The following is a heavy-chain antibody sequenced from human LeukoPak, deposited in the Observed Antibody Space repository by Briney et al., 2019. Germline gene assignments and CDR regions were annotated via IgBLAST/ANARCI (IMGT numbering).Heavy chain of an antibody. CDR3: GCGKVWSRTYFDF. CDR1: GFTFSSDW. CDR2: INHFGNEE. V-gene: IGHV3-7*01. D-gene: IGHD3-10*01. Sequence: GGSLRLSCAASGFTFSSDWMTWVRQAPGKGLEWVANINHFGNEEYYVDSVKGRFTISRDNAKNSLYLQMNSLRAEDTAVYYCGCGKVWSRTYFDFWGQGTLVTVSS. J-gene: IGHJ4*02.